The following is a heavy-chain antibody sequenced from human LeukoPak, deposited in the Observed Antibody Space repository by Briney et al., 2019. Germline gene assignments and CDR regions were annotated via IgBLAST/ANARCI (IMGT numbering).Heavy chain of an antibody. CDR2: SNSDGSST. J-gene: IGHJ4*02. CDR1: GFTFSSHW. D-gene: IGHD1-26*01. Sequence: GGSLRLSCAASGFTFSSHWMHWVRQVPGKGLVWVSRSNSDGSSTSYADSVKGRFTISRDSAKDTLYLQMNSLRAEDTAVYYCARASGLGTTKVVDYWGQGTLVTVSS. V-gene: IGHV3-74*01. CDR3: ARASGLGTTKVVDY.